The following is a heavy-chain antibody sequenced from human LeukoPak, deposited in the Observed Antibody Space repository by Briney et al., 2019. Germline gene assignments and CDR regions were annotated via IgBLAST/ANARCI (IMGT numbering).Heavy chain of an antibody. CDR3: ARDDYYFDY. CDR1: GFTFSSYA. J-gene: IGHJ4*02. V-gene: IGHV3-23*01. D-gene: IGHD2-21*02. CDR2: FSGSGDST. Sequence: GGSLRLSCAASGFTFSSYAMSWVRKAPGKRLEWGSGFSGSGDSTYYADSVKARFTISRDNSKNTMYLQMDSLSAEDTAVYYCARDDYYFDYWGQGTLVTVSS.